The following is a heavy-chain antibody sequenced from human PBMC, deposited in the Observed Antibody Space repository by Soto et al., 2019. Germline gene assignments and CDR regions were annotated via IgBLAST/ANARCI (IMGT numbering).Heavy chain of an antibody. V-gene: IGHV3-33*01. D-gene: IGHD2-21*02. CDR3: AGDDDFEGNGLDY. CDR1: GFTFSRYG. J-gene: IGHJ4*02. Sequence: QVHLVESGGGVVQPGRPLRLSCAASGFTFSRYGMHWVRQAPGKGVEWVGVIVRDGGQKQYADSVRGRFTISRDNSRNTRYLEMNSVTVEDSAVYYGAGDDDFEGNGLDYWGQGTLVTVSS. CDR2: IVRDGGQK.